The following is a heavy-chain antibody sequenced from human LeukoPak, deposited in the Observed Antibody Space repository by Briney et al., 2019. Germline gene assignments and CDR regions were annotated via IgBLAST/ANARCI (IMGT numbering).Heavy chain of an antibody. V-gene: IGHV4-39*07. CDR2: IYYSGST. D-gene: IGHD6-19*01. J-gene: IGHJ3*02. CDR1: SDSISSSSYY. CDR3: ARDSRIAVAGTGDAFDI. Sequence: SETLSLTCTVSSDSISSSSYYWGWIRQPPRKGLEWIGSIYYSGSTYYNPSLKSRVTISVDTSKNQFSLKLSSVTAADTAVYYCARDSRIAVAGTGDAFDIWGQGTMVTVSS.